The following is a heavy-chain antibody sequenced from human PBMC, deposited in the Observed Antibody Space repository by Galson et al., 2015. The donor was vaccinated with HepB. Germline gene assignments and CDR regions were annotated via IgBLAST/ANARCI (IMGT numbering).Heavy chain of an antibody. CDR1: GFTFDDYA. CDR2: LSWNSGGI. Sequence: SLRLSCAASGFTFDDYAMHWVRQAPGKGLEWVSGLSWNSGGIGYADSVKGRFTISRDNAKKSLYLQMNSLRVEDTALYYCTGFPRRALSRGLGDYWGQGTLVTVSS. V-gene: IGHV3-9*01. J-gene: IGHJ4*02. D-gene: IGHD2/OR15-2a*01. CDR3: TGFPRRALSRGLGDY.